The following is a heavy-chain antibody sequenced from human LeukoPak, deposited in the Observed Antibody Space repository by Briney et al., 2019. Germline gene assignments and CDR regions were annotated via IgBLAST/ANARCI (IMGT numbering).Heavy chain of an antibody. CDR2: IYTSGST. J-gene: IGHJ5*02. CDR3: AREIQYSSSWYWDYNWFDP. CDR1: GGSISSGSYY. D-gene: IGHD6-13*01. V-gene: IGHV4-61*02. Sequence: SQTLSLTCTVSGGSISSGSYYWSWIRQPAGKGLEWIGRIYTSGSTNYNPSLKSRVTISVDTSKNQFSLKLSSVTAADTAVYYCAREIQYSSSWYWDYNWFDPWGQGTLVTVSS.